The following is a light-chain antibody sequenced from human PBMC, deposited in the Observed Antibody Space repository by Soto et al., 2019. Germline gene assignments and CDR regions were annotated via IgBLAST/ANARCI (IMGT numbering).Light chain of an antibody. J-gene: IGLJ1*01. CDR1: SSDVGSYNY. CDR2: EVS. CDR3: QSFDRDLNGYV. Sequence: QSALTQPASVSRSPGQSITISCTGTSSDVGSYNYVSWYQQHPGKAPKLMIYEVSNRPSGVSNRFSGSKSGNTASLTISGLQSEDEAEYLCQSFDRDLNGYVFGSGTKVTVL. V-gene: IGLV2-14*01.